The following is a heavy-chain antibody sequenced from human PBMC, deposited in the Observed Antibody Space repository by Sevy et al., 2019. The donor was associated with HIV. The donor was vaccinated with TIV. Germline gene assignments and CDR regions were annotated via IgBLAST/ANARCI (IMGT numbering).Heavy chain of an antibody. V-gene: IGHV4-39*01. CDR3: ASRYCSSTSCQTFDP. J-gene: IGHJ5*02. CDR1: GGSISSSSYY. D-gene: IGHD2-2*01. Sequence: SETLSLTCTVSGGSISSSSYYWGWIRQPAGKGLEWIGSIYYSGSTYYNPSLKSRVTISVDTSKNQFSLKLSSVTAADTAVYYCASRYCSSTSCQTFDPWGQGTLVTVSS. CDR2: IYYSGST.